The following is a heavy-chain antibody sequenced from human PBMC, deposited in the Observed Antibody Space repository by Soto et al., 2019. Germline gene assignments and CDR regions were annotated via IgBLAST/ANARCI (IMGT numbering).Heavy chain of an antibody. Sequence: QVQLVQSGAEVKKPGASVKVSCKASGYTFTSYDINWVRQATGQGLERMGWMNPNSGNTGSAQRFKGRVTMTRNTYISTAYMELISLRSEDTAVYFCARPSKTNYDFLSGTNYYFDYGGQGTLVTVSS. CDR2: MNPNSGNT. CDR1: GYTFTSYD. D-gene: IGHD3-3*01. V-gene: IGHV1-8*01. CDR3: ARPSKTNYDFLSGTNYYFDY. J-gene: IGHJ4*02.